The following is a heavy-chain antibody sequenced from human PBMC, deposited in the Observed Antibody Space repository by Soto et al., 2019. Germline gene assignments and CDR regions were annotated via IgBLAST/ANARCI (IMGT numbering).Heavy chain of an antibody. CDR2: INHSGST. J-gene: IGHJ4*02. CDR3: ARLYRSSLSTDY. D-gene: IGHD6-13*01. CDR1: GGSFSGYY. V-gene: IGHV4-34*01. Sequence: PSETLSLTCAVYGGSFSGYYWSWIRQPPGKGLEWIGEINHSGSTNYNPSLKTRVTISVDTSNNQFSLKLSSVTAADTAVYYCARLYRSSLSTDYGGQGTLVTVS.